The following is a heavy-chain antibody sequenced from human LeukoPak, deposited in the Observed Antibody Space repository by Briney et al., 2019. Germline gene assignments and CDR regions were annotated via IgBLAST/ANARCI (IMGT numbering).Heavy chain of an antibody. D-gene: IGHD3-16*02. V-gene: IGHV4-4*02. J-gene: IGHJ6*02. CDR2: IYHSGST. CDR1: GGSISSSNW. Sequence: SGTLSPTCAVSGGSISSSNWWSWVRQPPGKGLEWIGEIYHSGSTNYNPSLKSRVTISVDKSKNQFSLKLSSVTAADTAVYYCARDLIGYYYGMDVWGQGTTVTVSS. CDR3: ARDLIGYYYGMDV.